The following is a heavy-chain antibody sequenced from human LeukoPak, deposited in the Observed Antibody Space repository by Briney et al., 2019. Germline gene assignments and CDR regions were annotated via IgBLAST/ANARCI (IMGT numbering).Heavy chain of an antibody. Sequence: PGGYLRLSCSASGFTYSSYSMDWVGPGQGNGLEWVSYITSSGRIIYHAFSVRGRFTISRDNAKNSLHLEMNSLRDEDTAVYYFARDVRWLRFVFDNWGQGTVVTVSS. V-gene: IGHV3-48*02. CDR3: ARDVRWLRFVFDN. D-gene: IGHD5-12*01. J-gene: IGHJ4*02. CDR1: GFTYSSYS. CDR2: ITSSGRII.